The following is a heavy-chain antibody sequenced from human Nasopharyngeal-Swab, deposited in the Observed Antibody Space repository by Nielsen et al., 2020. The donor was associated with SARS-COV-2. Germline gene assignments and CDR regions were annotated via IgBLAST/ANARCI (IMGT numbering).Heavy chain of an antibody. V-gene: IGHV3-30*03. CDR1: GFTFSSFG. CDR2: IAHDASNE. CDR3: ARDAPAHYGAFY. D-gene: IGHD4-17*01. J-gene: IGHJ4*02. Sequence: GESLKISCAASGFTFSSFGMHWVRQAPGKGLEWVAFIAHDASNEYYGDSVKGRFSISRDSSKNTLYLQMDSLRGEDTAVYYCARDAPAHYGAFYWGQGILVTVSS.